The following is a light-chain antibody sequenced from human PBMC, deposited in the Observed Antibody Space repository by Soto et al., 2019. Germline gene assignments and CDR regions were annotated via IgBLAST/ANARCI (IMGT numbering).Light chain of an antibody. CDR2: SNN. J-gene: IGLJ1*01. Sequence: QSVLTEPPSSSLTPGQRVTISCSGSSSNIASSYVYWYQHLPGTAPKLLIYSNNQRPSGVPDRFSGSKSGTSASLAISGRRPEDEADYYCAAWDDSLSGYVFGTGTKVTAL. V-gene: IGLV1-47*02. CDR3: AAWDDSLSGYV. CDR1: SSNIASSY.